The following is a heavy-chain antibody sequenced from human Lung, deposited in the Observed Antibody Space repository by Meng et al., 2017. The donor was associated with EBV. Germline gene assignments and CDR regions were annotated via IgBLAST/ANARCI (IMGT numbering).Heavy chain of an antibody. V-gene: IGHV4-34*01. CDR1: GGSFSTYY. CDR3: ARNYYFDY. CDR2: INHGGST. Sequence: QVQLQQWGAGLLKPSETLSLTCAVYGGSFSTYYGSWLRQSPGKGLAWIGEINHGGSTNYNPSLKSRVTISVVTSKTQFSLKVTSVTAADTAVYYCARNYYFDYWGQGTLVTVSS. J-gene: IGHJ4*02.